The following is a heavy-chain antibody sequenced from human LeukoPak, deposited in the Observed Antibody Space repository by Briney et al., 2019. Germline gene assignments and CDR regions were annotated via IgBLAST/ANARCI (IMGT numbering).Heavy chain of an antibody. V-gene: IGHV3-23*01. CDR3: AKGSGSGWYGWFAP. Sequence: GGSLRLSCAASGFTFGSYAMTLVRQAPGKGLEWVSPSYASGGSTYYADSVKGRSTISRDPSKNTFYLQMDTLRADDTAVYYCAKGSGSGWYGWFAPWGQETLVTVSS. CDR1: GFTFGSYA. D-gene: IGHD6-19*01. J-gene: IGHJ5*02. CDR2: SYASGGST.